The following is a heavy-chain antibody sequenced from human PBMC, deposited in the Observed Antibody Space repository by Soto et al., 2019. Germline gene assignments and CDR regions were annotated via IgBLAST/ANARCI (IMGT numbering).Heavy chain of an antibody. D-gene: IGHD5-12*01. Sequence: EVQLVESGGGLVQPGRSLRLSCAASGFTFDDYAMHWVRQAPGKGLEWVSGISWNSGSIGYADSVKGRFTISRDNAKNSLYLQMHSLRAEDTALYYGAKDRIWLQPFYYYGMDVWGQGTTVTVSS. J-gene: IGHJ6*02. CDR3: AKDRIWLQPFYYYGMDV. CDR1: GFTFDDYA. V-gene: IGHV3-9*01. CDR2: ISWNSGSI.